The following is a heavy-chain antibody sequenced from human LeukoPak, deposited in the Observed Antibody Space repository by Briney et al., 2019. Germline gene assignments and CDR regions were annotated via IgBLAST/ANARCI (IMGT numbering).Heavy chain of an antibody. CDR2: IGTAGDT. V-gene: IGHV3-13*01. Sequence: PGGSLRLSCAASGFTFSSYDMHWVRQATGKGLEWVSAIGTAGDTYYPGSVKGRFTISRENAKNSLYLQMNSLRGEDTAVYYCARYEGSGRGLNYWGQETLVTVSS. D-gene: IGHD3-10*01. CDR1: GFTFSSYD. J-gene: IGHJ4*02. CDR3: ARYEGSGRGLNY.